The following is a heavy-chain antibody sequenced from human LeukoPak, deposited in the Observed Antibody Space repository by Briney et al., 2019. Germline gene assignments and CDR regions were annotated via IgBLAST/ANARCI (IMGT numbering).Heavy chain of an antibody. CDR3: ARVGGWYRYFFDY. D-gene: IGHD6-19*01. V-gene: IGHV1-46*01. Sequence: ASVMVSCKASGYTFTNYHMHWVRQAPGQGLEWMGMITPSDGSTNYAQKFQGRVTMTRDMSTSTVYMELSSLRSEDTAVYYCARVGGWYRYFFDYWGQGTLLTVSS. CDR2: ITPSDGST. J-gene: IGHJ4*02. CDR1: GYTFTNYH.